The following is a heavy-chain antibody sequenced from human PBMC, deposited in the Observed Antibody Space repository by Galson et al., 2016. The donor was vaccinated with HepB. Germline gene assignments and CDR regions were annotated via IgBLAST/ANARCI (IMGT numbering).Heavy chain of an antibody. CDR3: ASPQDILTSYYSTKIYWYCDL. CDR2: IYYSGST. Sequence: TLSLTCTVSGGSISSGGYYWSWIRQHPGKGLEWIGYIYYSGSTYYNPSLKSRVTISVHTSTNQFSLKLSSGTAADTAVYYSASPQDILTSYYSTKIYWYCDLWGRGTLVTVSS. CDR1: GGSISSGGYY. V-gene: IGHV4-31*03. J-gene: IGHJ2*01. D-gene: IGHD3-9*01.